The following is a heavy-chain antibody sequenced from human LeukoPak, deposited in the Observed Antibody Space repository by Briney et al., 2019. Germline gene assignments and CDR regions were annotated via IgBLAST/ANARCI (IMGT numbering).Heavy chain of an antibody. CDR2: IYTSGST. V-gene: IGHV4-4*07. CDR3: ARGWSMVRGGYYFDY. Sequence: SETLSLTCTVSGGSISSYYWSWIRQPAGKGLEWIGRIYTSGSTNYNPSLKSRVTISVDTSKNHFSLKLSSVTAADTAVYYCARGWSMVRGGYYFDYWGQGTLVTVSS. D-gene: IGHD3-10*01. J-gene: IGHJ4*02. CDR1: GGSISSYY.